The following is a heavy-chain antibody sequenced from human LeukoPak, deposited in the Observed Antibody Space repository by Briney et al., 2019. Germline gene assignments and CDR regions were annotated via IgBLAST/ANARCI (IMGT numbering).Heavy chain of an antibody. V-gene: IGHV4-4*02. CDR3: ARAGWLSPDYYGSGSYYQSYFFHFDY. Sequence: SETLSLTCAVSGGSISSSNWWSWVRPPPGKGLEWIGEIYHSGSTNYNPSLKSRVTISVDKSKSQFSLKLSSVTAADTAVYYCARAGWLSPDYYGSGSYYQSYFFHFDYWGQGTLVTVSS. CDR2: IYHSGST. D-gene: IGHD3-10*01. CDR1: GGSISSSNW. J-gene: IGHJ4*02.